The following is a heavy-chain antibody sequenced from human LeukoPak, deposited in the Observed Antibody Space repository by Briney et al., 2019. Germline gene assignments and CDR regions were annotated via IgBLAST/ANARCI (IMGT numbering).Heavy chain of an antibody. Sequence: GGSLRHSCAASGFTFSSYAMSWVRQAPGKGLEWVSAISGSGVSTYYADSVKGRFTISRDNSKNTLYLQMNSLRAEDTAVYYCAPQGSSWAFDYWGQGTLVTVSS. CDR2: ISGSGVST. CDR1: GFTFSSYA. V-gene: IGHV3-23*01. J-gene: IGHJ4*02. CDR3: APQGSSWAFDY. D-gene: IGHD6-13*01.